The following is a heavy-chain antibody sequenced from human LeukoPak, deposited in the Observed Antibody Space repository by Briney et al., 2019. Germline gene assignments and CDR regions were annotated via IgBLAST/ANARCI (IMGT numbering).Heavy chain of an antibody. CDR1: GVTVSSNY. CDR2: IYSGGST. Sequence: GGSLRLSCAASGVTVSSNYMSCVRQAPGKGLEWGSVIYSGGSTYYADSVEGRFTISRDNSKNTLYLQMNSLRAEDTAVYYCARSGYGFDYWGQGTLVTVSS. D-gene: IGHD5-18*01. V-gene: IGHV3-53*01. CDR3: ARSGYGFDY. J-gene: IGHJ4*02.